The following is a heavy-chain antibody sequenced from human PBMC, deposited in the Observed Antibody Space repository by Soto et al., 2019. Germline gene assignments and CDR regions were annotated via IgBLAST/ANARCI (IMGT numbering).Heavy chain of an antibody. CDR3: ARDGQLVADDYYYGMDV. Sequence: GSLRLSCAASGFTFSSYGMHWVRQAPCKGLEWVAVIWYDGSNKYYADSVKGRFTISRDNSKNTLYLQMNSLRAEDTAVYYCARDGQLVADDYYYGMDVWGQGTTVTVSS. CDR2: IWYDGSNK. V-gene: IGHV3-33*01. CDR1: GFTFSSYG. D-gene: IGHD6-6*01. J-gene: IGHJ6*02.